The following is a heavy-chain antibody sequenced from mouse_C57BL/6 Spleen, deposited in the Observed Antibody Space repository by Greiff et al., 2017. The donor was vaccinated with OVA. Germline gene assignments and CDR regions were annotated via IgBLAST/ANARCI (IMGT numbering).Heavy chain of an antibody. D-gene: IGHD2-4*01. J-gene: IGHJ2*01. CDR3: ARSSYYDYAFDY. Sequence: EVQLVESGPVLVKPGASVKMSCKASGYTFTDYYMNWVKQSHGKSLEWIGVINPYNGGTSYNQKFKGKATLTVDKSSSTAYMELNSLTSEDSAVYYCARSSYYDYAFDYWGQGTTLTVSS. CDR2: INPYNGGT. CDR1: GYTFTDYY. V-gene: IGHV1-19*01.